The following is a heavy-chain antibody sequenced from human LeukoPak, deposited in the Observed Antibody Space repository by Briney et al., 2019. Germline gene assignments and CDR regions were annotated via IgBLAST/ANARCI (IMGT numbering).Heavy chain of an antibody. J-gene: IGHJ4*02. CDR2: IIPIFGTA. V-gene: IGHV1-69*13. CDR1: GGTFSSYA. Sequence: ASVKVSCKASGGTFSSYAISWVRQAPGQGLEWMGGIIPIFGTANYAQKFQGRVTITADESTSTAYMELSSLRSEDTAVYYCARRKQLWSGIFDYWGQGTLVTVSS. D-gene: IGHD5-18*01. CDR3: ARRKQLWSGIFDY.